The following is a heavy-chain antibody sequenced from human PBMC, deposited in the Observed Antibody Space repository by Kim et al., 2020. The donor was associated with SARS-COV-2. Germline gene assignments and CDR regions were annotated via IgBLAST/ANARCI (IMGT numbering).Heavy chain of an antibody. Sequence: GGSLRLSCAASGFTFSSYWMSWVRQAPGKGLEWVANIKQDGSETYYVDSVKGRFTISRDNAKNSLYLQMNSLRAEDTAVYYCARDRGKAVAGFYYWGKGTMVTVS. J-gene: IGHJ4*02. CDR2: IKQDGSET. D-gene: IGHD6-19*01. CDR3: ARDRGKAVAGFYY. V-gene: IGHV3-7*01. CDR1: GFTFSSYW.